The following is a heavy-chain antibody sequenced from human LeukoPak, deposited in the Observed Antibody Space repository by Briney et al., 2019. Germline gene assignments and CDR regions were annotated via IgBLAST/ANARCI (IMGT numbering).Heavy chain of an antibody. D-gene: IGHD2-15*01. CDR2: INHSEAT. Sequence: SETLSLTXAVSGRSFSGYYWSWIRQSPGKGREWIGEINHSEATDYNPSIKSRVTISVDTSKNQCSLKRSSVTAADTAVYYCAREAQYCSGGSCYGGYFQHWGQGTLVTVSS. CDR1: GRSFSGYY. J-gene: IGHJ1*01. CDR3: AREAQYCSGGSCYGGYFQH. V-gene: IGHV4-34*01.